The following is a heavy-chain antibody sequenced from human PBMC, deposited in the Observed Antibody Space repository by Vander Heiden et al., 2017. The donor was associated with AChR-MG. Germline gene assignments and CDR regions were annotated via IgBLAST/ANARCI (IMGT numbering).Heavy chain of an antibody. D-gene: IGHD2-15*01. CDR1: GFIFSSYD. V-gene: IGHV3-13*01. J-gene: IGHJ5*02. CDR2: IGVGGDT. CDR3: ARGSVGFDP. Sequence: EFQLVDSGGGLVQPGGSLRPPCPAAGFIFSSYDMHWVRRAAGEGLGWVSGIGVGGDTYYQGSVKGRFTISRENAENSLYLQMNSLRAGDTAVYYCARGSVGFDPWGQGTLVTVSS.